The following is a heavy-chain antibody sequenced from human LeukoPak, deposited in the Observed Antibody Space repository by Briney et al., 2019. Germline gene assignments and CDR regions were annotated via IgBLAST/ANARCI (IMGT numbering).Heavy chain of an antibody. D-gene: IGHD3-22*01. V-gene: IGHV3-23*01. CDR1: EFTLSSYA. J-gene: IGHJ4*02. CDR2: ISGNGAHS. Sequence: GGSLRLPCAASEFTLSSYAMSWVRQAPGKGLEWVSSISGNGAHSYYADSVKGRFTISRDFSRNAVYLQMSSLRVEDTAEYCCAKAVDGRGYYFERGADFWGQGTMVTVSS. CDR3: AKAVDGRGYYFERGADF.